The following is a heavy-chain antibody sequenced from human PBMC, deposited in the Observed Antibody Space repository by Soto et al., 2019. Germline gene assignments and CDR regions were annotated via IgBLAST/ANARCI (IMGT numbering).Heavy chain of an antibody. CDR1: GFTFSTYA. Sequence: PGGSLRLSCAVSGFTFSTYAMHWVRQAPGKGLEWVAVISYDGSNTYYADSVKGRFTISRDNMLYLQMNSLRAEDMAVYYCARDQGRSITCQLDYWGQGTLVTVSS. J-gene: IGHJ4*02. CDR3: ARDQGRSITCQLDY. V-gene: IGHV3-30-3*01. D-gene: IGHD2-2*01. CDR2: ISYDGSNT.